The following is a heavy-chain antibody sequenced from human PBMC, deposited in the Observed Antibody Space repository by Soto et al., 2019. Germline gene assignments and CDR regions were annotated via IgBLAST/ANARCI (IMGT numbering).Heavy chain of an antibody. CDR3: VRDNDSSSYYDP. CDR2: VYGSGRT. D-gene: IGHD3-22*01. CDR1: GYCISNGYY. J-gene: IGHJ5*02. V-gene: IGHV4-38-2*02. Sequence: PXATLSLTCTVSGYCISNGYYWCWIRQPPGKGLESIGNVYGSGRTYYNPSLKGRVAISVDTSKNQFSLRLSSVTAADTAVYYCVRDNDSSSYYDPWGQGTLVTVSS.